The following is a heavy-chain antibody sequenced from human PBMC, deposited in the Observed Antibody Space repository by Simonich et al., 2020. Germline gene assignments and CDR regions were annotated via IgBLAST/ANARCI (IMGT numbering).Heavy chain of an antibody. CDR1: GFTFSSYW. D-gene: IGHD7-27*01. CDR3: ARDGLGTAYYYYMDV. CDR2: IKQDGREK. Sequence: EVQLVESGGGLVQPGGSLRLSCAASGFTFSSYWMSWVRQAPGKGLELVANIKQDGREKYYVDSVKGRFTISRDKAKNSLYLQMNSLRAEDTAVYYCARDGLGTAYYYYMDVWGKGTTVTVSS. J-gene: IGHJ6*03. V-gene: IGHV3-7*01.